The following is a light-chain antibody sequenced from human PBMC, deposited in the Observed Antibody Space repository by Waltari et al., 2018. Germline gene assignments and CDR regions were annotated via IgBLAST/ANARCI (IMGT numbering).Light chain of an antibody. V-gene: IGKV1-9*01. CDR1: QGIRSS. CDR3: QQLSAYPYT. CDR2: AAS. Sequence: DIHLTQSPSFLSASVGDRDTITCRASQGIRSSLAWYQQKPEKAPKLLISAASTLQSGVPSRISGGGSGTEFTLTITSLQPEDFATYYCQQLSAYPYTFGQGTRLEIK. J-gene: IGKJ2*01.